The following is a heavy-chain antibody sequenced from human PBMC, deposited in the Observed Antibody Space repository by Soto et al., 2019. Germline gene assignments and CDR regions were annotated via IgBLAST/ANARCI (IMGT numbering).Heavy chain of an antibody. D-gene: IGHD3-10*01. CDR3: AKAPTNYGSGSYYYY. CDR1: GFTFSSYA. Sequence: EVQLLESGGGLVQPGGSLRFSCAASGFTFSSYAMSWVRQAPGKGLEWVSAISGSGGSTYYADSVKGRFTISRDNSKNTLYLQMNSLRAEDTAVYYCAKAPTNYGSGSYYYYWGQGTLVTVSS. V-gene: IGHV3-23*01. CDR2: ISGSGGST. J-gene: IGHJ4*02.